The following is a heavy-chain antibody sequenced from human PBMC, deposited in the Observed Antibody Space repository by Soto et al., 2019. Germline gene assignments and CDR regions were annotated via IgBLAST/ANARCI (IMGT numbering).Heavy chain of an antibody. V-gene: IGHV3-49*03. CDR1: GFTFGDYA. Sequence: SGGSLRLSCTASGFTFGDYAMSWFRQAPGKGLEWVGFIRSKAYGGTTEYAASVKGRFTIPRDDSKSIAYLQMNSLKTEDTAVYYCTRWYYHVGAFDIWGQGTMVTVSS. D-gene: IGHD1-7*01. CDR2: IRSKAYGGTT. J-gene: IGHJ3*02. CDR3: TRWYYHVGAFDI.